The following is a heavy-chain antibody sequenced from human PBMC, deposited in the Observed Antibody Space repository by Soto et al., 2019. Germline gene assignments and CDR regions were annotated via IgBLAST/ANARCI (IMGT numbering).Heavy chain of an antibody. D-gene: IGHD3-16*01. CDR3: ARDTSHGVNIGGLES. J-gene: IGHJ4*02. Sequence: VGSLRLSCASSVCSFSNYNMNCVRHAPGKGLEWVSHITDGLTKHYADFVQGRFTISRDNAKNSLYLEMTDLRDEDTAVYYCARDTSHGVNIGGLESLGQGTLVSGSS. V-gene: IGHV3-48*02. CDR2: ITDGLTK. CDR1: VCSFSNYN.